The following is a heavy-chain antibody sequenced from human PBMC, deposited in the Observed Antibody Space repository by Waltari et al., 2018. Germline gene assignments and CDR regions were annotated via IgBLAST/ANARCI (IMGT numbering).Heavy chain of an antibody. J-gene: IGHJ5*02. D-gene: IGHD6-13*01. V-gene: IGHV4-61*09. CDR3: ARGKIAAADNWFDP. CDR2: IYTSGST. CDR1: GGSISSGSYY. Sequence: QEQLQESGPGLVKPSQTLSLTCTVSGGSISSGSYYWSWIRQPAGKGLEWIGYIYTSGSTNYNPSLKSRVTISVDTSKNQFSLKLSSVTAADTAVYYCARGKIAAADNWFDPWGQGTLVTVSS.